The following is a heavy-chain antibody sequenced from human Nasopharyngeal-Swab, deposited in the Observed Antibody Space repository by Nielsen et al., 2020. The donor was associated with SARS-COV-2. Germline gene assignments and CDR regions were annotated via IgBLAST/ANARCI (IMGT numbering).Heavy chain of an antibody. CDR2: ISTSGTTI. Sequence: GESLKISCAASGFIFSDYYMSWVRQAPGKGLEWASYISTSGTTIYYADSVKGRFTISRDNAKNSLYLQMNSLRAEDTAVYYCARDSYTNGLVKTFWGQGTLVTVSS. J-gene: IGHJ4*02. CDR3: ARDSYTNGLVKTF. D-gene: IGHD4-11*01. CDR1: GFIFSDYY. V-gene: IGHV3-11*04.